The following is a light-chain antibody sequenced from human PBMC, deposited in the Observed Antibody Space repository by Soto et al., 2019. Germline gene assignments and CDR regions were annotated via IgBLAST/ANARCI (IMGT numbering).Light chain of an antibody. CDR1: QHVTTTY. Sequence: EVVFPQAPATPVFSPNEKNTLSCAASQHVTTTYIAWYQQTFGQAPRLLIYGASTSATGTPDRFTGGGFGTDFTLTISRVEPEDFAVYYCQQYDSSFTFGGGTKV. J-gene: IGKJ4*01. CDR2: GAS. CDR3: QQYDSSFT. V-gene: IGKV3-20*01.